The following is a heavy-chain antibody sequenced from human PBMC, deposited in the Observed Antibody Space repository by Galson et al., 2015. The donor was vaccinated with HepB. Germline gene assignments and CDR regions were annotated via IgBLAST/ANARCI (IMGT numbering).Heavy chain of an antibody. V-gene: IGHV3-7*03. J-gene: IGHJ4*02. CDR1: GFRFSKYW. CDR2: INQDGTEN. Sequence: SLRLSCAASGFRFSKYWMNWVRQAPGKGLEWVANINQDGTENYYLDSVKGRFTISRDNAKDSLYLQMKSLSAEDTAVYYCAREGYFDSRNRGARGDSWGQGTLGTVS. CDR3: AREGYFDSRNRGARGDS. D-gene: IGHD3-9*01.